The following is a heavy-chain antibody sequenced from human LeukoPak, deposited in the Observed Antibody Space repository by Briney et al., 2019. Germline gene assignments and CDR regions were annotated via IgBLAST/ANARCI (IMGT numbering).Heavy chain of an antibody. J-gene: IGHJ4*02. Sequence: GGSLRLSCAASGFTLTNYAMTWVRQAPGKGLEWVSALSGSGGTTYYADSVKGRFTISRDNSKNTLYLQMNSLRAEDTAVYYCARAGGVTEYYFDYWGQGTLVTVSS. D-gene: IGHD3-16*01. CDR1: GFTLTNYA. CDR3: ARAGGVTEYYFDY. CDR2: LSGSGGTT. V-gene: IGHV3-23*01.